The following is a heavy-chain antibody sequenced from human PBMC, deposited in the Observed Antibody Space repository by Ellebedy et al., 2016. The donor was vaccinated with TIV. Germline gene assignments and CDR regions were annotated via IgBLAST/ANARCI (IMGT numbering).Heavy chain of an antibody. CDR3: ASFDYDVEGKYGLDV. CDR1: GGSISRYS. D-gene: IGHD3-3*01. V-gene: IGHV4-59*12. Sequence: SETLSLTXTVSGGSISRYSWTWIRQPQGKGLEWIGHVFFDGDTYYNPSVKSRVTMSVDTSKNQLSLKLTSVTAADTAVYYCASFDYDVEGKYGLDVWGQGTTVTVSS. CDR2: VFFDGDT. J-gene: IGHJ6*02.